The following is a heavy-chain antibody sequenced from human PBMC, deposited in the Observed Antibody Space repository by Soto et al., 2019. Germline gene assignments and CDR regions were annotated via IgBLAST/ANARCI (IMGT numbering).Heavy chain of an antibody. D-gene: IGHD1-26*01. CDR1: GFTFSSYA. CDR3: AKDGGIVGATADAFDI. J-gene: IGHJ3*02. Sequence: EVQLLESGGGLAQPGGSLRLSCAASGFTFSSYAMSWVRQAPGKGLEWVSAISGSGGSTYYADSVKGRFTISRDNSKNTLYLQMNSLRAEDTAVYYCAKDGGIVGATADAFDIWGQGTMVTVSS. V-gene: IGHV3-23*01. CDR2: ISGSGGST.